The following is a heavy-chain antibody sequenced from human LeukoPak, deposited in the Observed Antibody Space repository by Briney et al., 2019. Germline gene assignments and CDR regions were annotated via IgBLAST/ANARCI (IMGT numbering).Heavy chain of an antibody. D-gene: IGHD6-13*01. CDR2: IYSSGST. CDR3: AREYSSSHSTYNWFDP. V-gene: IGHV4-59*01. Sequence: SETLSLTCTVSGGTINNYYWSWIRQPPGKGLEWIGYIYSSGSTNYNPSLKSRVTISVDTSKNQFSLKLSSVTAADTAVYYCAREYSSSHSTYNWFDPWGQGTLVTVSS. J-gene: IGHJ5*02. CDR1: GGTINNYY.